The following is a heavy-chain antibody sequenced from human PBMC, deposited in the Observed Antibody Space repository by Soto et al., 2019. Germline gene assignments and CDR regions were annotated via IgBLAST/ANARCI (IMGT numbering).Heavy chain of an antibody. V-gene: IGHV4-59*01. Sequence: PSETLSLTCTVSGGSISSYYWSWIRQPPGKGLEWIGYIYYSGSTNYNPSLKSRVTISVDTSKNQFSLKLSSVTAADTAVYYCARSDLCGGDCYFDYWGQGTLVTVSS. D-gene: IGHD2-21*02. CDR1: GGSISSYY. CDR3: ARSDLCGGDCYFDY. CDR2: IYYSGST. J-gene: IGHJ4*02.